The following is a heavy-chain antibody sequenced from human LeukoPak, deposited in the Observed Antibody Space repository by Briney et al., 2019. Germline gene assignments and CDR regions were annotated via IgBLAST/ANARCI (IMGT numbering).Heavy chain of an antibody. D-gene: IGHD2-8*01. J-gene: IGHJ5*02. CDR2: ISYSGTT. Sequence: KPSETLSLTCTVSGGSISGSSLYWSWIRQPPGKGLEWIGSISYSGTTYYSPSLKSRVTVSVDTSKNQFSLKLSSVTAADTAVYYCAREHVWGFDPWGQGTLVTVSS. CDR1: GGSISGSSLY. V-gene: IGHV4-39*07. CDR3: AREHVWGFDP.